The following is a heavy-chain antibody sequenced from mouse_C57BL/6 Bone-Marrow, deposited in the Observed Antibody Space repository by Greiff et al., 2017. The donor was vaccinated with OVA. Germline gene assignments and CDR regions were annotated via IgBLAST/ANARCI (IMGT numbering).Heavy chain of an antibody. CDR3: ARHIYYYGSRDY. J-gene: IGHJ2*01. D-gene: IGHD1-1*01. CDR2: IYPRSGNT. V-gene: IGHV1-81*01. Sequence: VQLQESGAELARPGASVKLSCKASGYTFTSYGISWVKQRTGQGLEWIGEIYPRSGNTYYNEEFKGKATLTADKSSSTAYMELRSLTSEDSAVYFCARHIYYYGSRDYWGQGTTLTVSS. CDR1: GYTFTSYG.